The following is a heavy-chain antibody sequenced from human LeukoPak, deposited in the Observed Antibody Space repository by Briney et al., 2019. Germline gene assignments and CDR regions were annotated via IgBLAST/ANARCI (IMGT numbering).Heavy chain of an antibody. CDR2: ISSSGSTI. V-gene: IGHV3-11*01. CDR3: ARSGSNQRYNWFDP. J-gene: IGHJ5*02. Sequence: GGSLRLSCAVSGFTSSDYYMSWIRQAPGKGLEWVSYISSSGSTIYYADSVKGRFTISRDNAKNSLYLQMNSLRAEDTAVYYCARSGSNQRYNWFDPWGQGTLVTVSS. D-gene: IGHD1-14*01. CDR1: GFTSSDYY.